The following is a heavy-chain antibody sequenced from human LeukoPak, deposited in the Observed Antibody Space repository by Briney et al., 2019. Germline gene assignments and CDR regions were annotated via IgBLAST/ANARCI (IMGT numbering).Heavy chain of an antibody. CDR3: ASPSYDILTGYRSSYYYYYMDV. CDR2: IIPIFGTA. J-gene: IGHJ6*03. CDR1: GGTFSSYA. V-gene: IGHV1-69*06. Sequence: GASVKVSCKASGGTFSSYAISWVRQAPGQGLEWMGGIIPIFGTANYAQKFQGRVTITADKSTSTAYMELSSLRSEDTAVYYCASPSYDILTGYRSSYYYYYMDVWGKGTTVTVSS. D-gene: IGHD3-9*01.